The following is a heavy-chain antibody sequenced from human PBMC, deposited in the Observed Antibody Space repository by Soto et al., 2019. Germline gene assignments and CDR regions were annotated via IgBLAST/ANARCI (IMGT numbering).Heavy chain of an antibody. CDR2: ISSSSSTI. V-gene: IGHV3-48*01. CDR3: ARDSGYSYGPLDY. Sequence: EVQLVESGGGLVQPGGSLRLSCAASGFTFSSYSMNWVGQAPGKGLEWVSYISSSSSTIYYADSVKGRFTISRDNAKNSLYLQMNSLRAEDTAVYYCARDSGYSYGPLDYWGQGTLVTVSS. CDR1: GFTFSSYS. D-gene: IGHD5-18*01. J-gene: IGHJ4*02.